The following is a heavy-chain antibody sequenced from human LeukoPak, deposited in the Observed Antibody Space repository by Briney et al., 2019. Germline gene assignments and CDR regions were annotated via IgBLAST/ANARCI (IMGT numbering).Heavy chain of an antibody. Sequence: GGSLRLSCAASGFTFSSYGMHWVRQAPGKGLEWVAVISYDGSNKYYADSVKGRFTISRDNSKNTLYLQMNSLRAEDTAVYYCARGGRHDGVVVSHGGFDYWGQGTLVTVSS. J-gene: IGHJ4*02. CDR2: ISYDGSNK. CDR1: GFTFSSYG. D-gene: IGHD2-2*01. V-gene: IGHV3-30*03. CDR3: ARGGRHDGVVVSHGGFDY.